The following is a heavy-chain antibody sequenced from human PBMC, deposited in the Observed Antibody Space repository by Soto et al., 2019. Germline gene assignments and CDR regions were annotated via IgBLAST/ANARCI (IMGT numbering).Heavy chain of an antibody. Sequence: GASVKVSCKASGYTFTSYAMHWVRQAPGQRLEWMGWINAGNGNTKYSQKFQGRVTITRDTSASTAYMELSSLRSEDTAVYYCARGERTYYDFWSGYYYYYGMDVWGQGTPVTVSS. CDR2: INAGNGNT. CDR1: GYTFTSYA. V-gene: IGHV1-3*01. J-gene: IGHJ6*02. D-gene: IGHD3-3*01. CDR3: ARGERTYYDFWSGYYYYYGMDV.